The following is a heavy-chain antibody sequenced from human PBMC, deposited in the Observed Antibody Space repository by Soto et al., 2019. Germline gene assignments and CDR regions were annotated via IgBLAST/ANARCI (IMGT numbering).Heavy chain of an antibody. CDR2: IIPILGIA. CDR3: AREARSGRDWAHYYYMDV. V-gene: IGHV1-69*08. CDR1: GGTFSSYT. D-gene: IGHD2-21*02. Sequence: QVQLVQSGAEVKKPGSSVKVSCKASGGTFSSYTISWVRQAPGQGLEWMGRIIPILGIANYAQKFQGRVTITADKSTSTAYMELSSLRSEDTAVYYCAREARSGRDWAHYYYMDVWGKGTTVTVSS. J-gene: IGHJ6*03.